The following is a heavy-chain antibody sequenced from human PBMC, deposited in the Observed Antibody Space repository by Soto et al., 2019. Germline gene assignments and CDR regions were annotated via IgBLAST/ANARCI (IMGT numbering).Heavy chain of an antibody. CDR3: ARDKLTLHFWEAFDI. Sequence: EEQLVESGGGLVQPGGSLRLSCAASGFTFSSYSMSWVRQAPGKGLEWVSYIDTSSSTTYYADSVKGRFAISRDNAKNSLYLQVNSLRDEDTAVYYCARDKLTLHFWEAFDIWGQGTMVTVSS. J-gene: IGHJ3*02. CDR2: IDTSSSTT. D-gene: IGHD3-3*02. CDR1: GFTFSSYS. V-gene: IGHV3-48*02.